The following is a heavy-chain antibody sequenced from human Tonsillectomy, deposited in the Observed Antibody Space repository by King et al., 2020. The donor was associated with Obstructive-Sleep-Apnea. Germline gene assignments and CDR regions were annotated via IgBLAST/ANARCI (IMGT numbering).Heavy chain of an antibody. D-gene: IGHD3-10*01. Sequence: VQLVESGGGLVKPGGSLRLSCAASGFTFSSHSMNWVRQAPGKGLEWVSSISSSSSYIYYAESGKGRVTISRDNAKNSLYLQMNSLRAEDTAVYYCARAGSGSYSHYWGQGTLVTVSS. CDR1: GFTFSSHS. CDR2: ISSSSSYI. J-gene: IGHJ4*02. V-gene: IGHV3-21*01. CDR3: ARAGSGSYSHY.